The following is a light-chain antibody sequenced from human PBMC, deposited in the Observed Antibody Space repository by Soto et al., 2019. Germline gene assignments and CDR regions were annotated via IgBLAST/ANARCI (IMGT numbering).Light chain of an antibody. J-gene: IGLJ2*01. Sequence: QSALTQPASVSGSPGQSITISCTGNSSDIGSYNLVSWYQQHPGKAPKLMIYEGSERPSGVSNRFSGSKSGNTASLTISGLQAEDEADYYCCSYAGDSTAFGGGTKLTVL. CDR2: EGS. CDR3: CSYAGDSTA. V-gene: IGLV2-23*01. CDR1: SSDIGSYNL.